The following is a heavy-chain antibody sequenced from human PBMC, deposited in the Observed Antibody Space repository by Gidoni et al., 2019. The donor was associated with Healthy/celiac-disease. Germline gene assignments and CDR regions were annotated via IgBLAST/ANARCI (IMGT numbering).Heavy chain of an antibody. D-gene: IGHD3-9*01. CDR2: ISGSSSYI. V-gene: IGHV3-21*01. CDR1: GFTFSSYS. J-gene: IGHJ4*02. Sequence: EVQLVASGGGLVKPGGSLRLSCAASGFTFSSYSMNWVRQAPGKGLEWVSSISGSSSYIYYADSVKGRFTISRDNAKNSLYLQMNSLRAEDTAVYYCARARETYYDILTGLLEGEVDYWGQGTLVTVSS. CDR3: ARARETYYDILTGLLEGEVDY.